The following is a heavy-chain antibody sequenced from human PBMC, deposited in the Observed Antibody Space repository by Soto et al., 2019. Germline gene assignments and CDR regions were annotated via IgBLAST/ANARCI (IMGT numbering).Heavy chain of an antibody. Sequence: QVQLVQSGAEVKSPGSSVKVSCKASGGSFSSYTINWVRQAPGQGLEWMGRSIPLLDKANYAQKFQGRVTIPADKSTTTAYMELSSPSSEDTAVYNWSTGSPGERVDPWGHGTLVPVSS. CDR2: SIPLLDKA. V-gene: IGHV1-69*08. CDR1: GGSFSSYT. D-gene: IGHD3-10*01. J-gene: IGHJ5*02. CDR3: STGSPGERVDP.